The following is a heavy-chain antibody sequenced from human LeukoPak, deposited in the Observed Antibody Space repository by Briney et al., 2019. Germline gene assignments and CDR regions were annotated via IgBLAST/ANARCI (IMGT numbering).Heavy chain of an antibody. V-gene: IGHV4-38-2*02. Sequence: PSETLSLTCTVSGYSISGGYYWGCVRQPPGRGLEWIGSIYHSGSTYYNPSRKSLVTISEDTSNNPSSLQLSSVTAADTAMYYCASLYNWNHTPPFYLDVWGKGTTVTVSS. CDR3: ASLYNWNHTPPFYLDV. CDR2: IYHSGST. D-gene: IGHD1-14*01. J-gene: IGHJ6*03. CDR1: GYSISGGYY.